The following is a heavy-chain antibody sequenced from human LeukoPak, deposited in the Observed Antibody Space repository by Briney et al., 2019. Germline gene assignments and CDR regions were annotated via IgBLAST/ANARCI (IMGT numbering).Heavy chain of an antibody. CDR1: GFTFTSYA. Sequence: GGSLRLSCAASGFTFTSYAMHWVRQAPGQRLEWMGWINAGNGNTKYLQKFQVRVTITRDSSARTAYMERSSLRSEDTAVYYCARELGYGDYEGDYCGQGTLVPVSS. CDR2: INAGNGNT. J-gene: IGHJ4*02. CDR3: ARELGYGDYEGDY. V-gene: IGHV1-3*01. D-gene: IGHD4-17*01.